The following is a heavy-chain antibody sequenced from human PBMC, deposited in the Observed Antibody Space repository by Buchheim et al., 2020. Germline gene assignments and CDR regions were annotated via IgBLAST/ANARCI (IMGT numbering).Heavy chain of an antibody. CDR2: IYYSGST. J-gene: IGHJ6*02. CDR3: ARDPYSSGWYRGEGLFGMDV. D-gene: IGHD6-19*01. CDR1: GGSISSSSYY. Sequence: QLQLQESGPGLVKPSETLSLTCTVSGGSISSSSYYWGWIRQPPGKGLEWIGSIYYSGSTYYNPSLKSRVIISVEPTKNQFSLKLSSVTAADTAVYYCARDPYSSGWYRGEGLFGMDVWGQGTT. V-gene: IGHV4-39*07.